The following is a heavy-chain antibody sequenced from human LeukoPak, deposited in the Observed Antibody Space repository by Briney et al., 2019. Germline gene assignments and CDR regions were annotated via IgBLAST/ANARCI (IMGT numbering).Heavy chain of an antibody. D-gene: IGHD3-22*01. CDR1: GGSISSGDYY. CDR3: ARTFRDSSGYYRDFDY. CDR2: IYYSGST. Sequence: SETLSLTCTVSGGSISSGDYYWSWIRQPPGKGLEWIGYIYYSGSTYYNLSLKSRVTISVDTSKNQFSLKLSSVTAADTAVYYCARTFRDSSGYYRDFDYWGQGTLVTVSS. V-gene: IGHV4-30-4*01. J-gene: IGHJ4*02.